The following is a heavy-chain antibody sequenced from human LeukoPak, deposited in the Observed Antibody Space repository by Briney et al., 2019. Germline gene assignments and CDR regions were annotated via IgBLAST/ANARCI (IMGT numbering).Heavy chain of an antibody. V-gene: IGHV4-39*07. CDR2: IYYSGST. CDR1: GGSISSSSYY. J-gene: IGHJ3*02. CDR3: ARGSEAFDI. Sequence: PSETLSLTCTVSGGSISSSSYYWGWIRQPPGKGLEWIGSIYYSGSTYYNPALKSRFTISVDTSKNQFSLKLSSVTAADTAVYYCARGSEAFDIWGQGTMVTVSS.